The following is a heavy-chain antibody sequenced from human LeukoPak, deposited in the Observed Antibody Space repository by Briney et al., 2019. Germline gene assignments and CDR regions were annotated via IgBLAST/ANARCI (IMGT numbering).Heavy chain of an antibody. CDR2: ISSSSSYI. D-gene: IGHD1-26*01. Sequence: PGGSLRLSCAASGFTFSSYSMNWVRQAPGKGLEWVSSISSSSSYIYYADSVKGRFTISRDNSKNTLYLQMNSLRAEDTAVYYCARVSGSYRLDPWGQGTLVTVSS. V-gene: IGHV3-21*01. CDR1: GFTFSSYS. J-gene: IGHJ5*02. CDR3: ARVSGSYRLDP.